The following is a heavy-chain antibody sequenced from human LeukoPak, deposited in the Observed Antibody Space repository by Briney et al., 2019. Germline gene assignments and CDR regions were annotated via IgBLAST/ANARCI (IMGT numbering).Heavy chain of an antibody. D-gene: IGHD4-17*01. CDR3: ARLYGDLPLGWFDP. V-gene: IGHV4-39*07. CDR1: GGSISSSSYY. J-gene: IGHJ5*02. CDR2: IYYSGST. Sequence: ASETLSLTCTVSGGSISSSSYYWGWIRQPPGKGLEWIGSIYYSGSTYYNPSLKSRVTISVDTSKNQFSLKLSSVTAADTAVYYCARLYGDLPLGWFDPWGQGTLVTVSS.